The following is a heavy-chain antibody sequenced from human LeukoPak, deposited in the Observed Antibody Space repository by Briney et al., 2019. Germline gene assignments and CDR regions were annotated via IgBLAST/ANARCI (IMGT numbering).Heavy chain of an antibody. V-gene: IGHV5-51*01. Sequence: GESLKISCNASGYXFPKSWICWVRQMPGKGLAWMAIVYPDDSRTKYSPSFQGQVTISADKSINTAYLQWSSLRASDTAMYYCARPDYFASHDWGQGTLVTVSS. J-gene: IGHJ4*02. D-gene: IGHD2/OR15-2a*01. CDR1: GYXFPKSW. CDR2: VYPDDSRT. CDR3: ARPDYFASHD.